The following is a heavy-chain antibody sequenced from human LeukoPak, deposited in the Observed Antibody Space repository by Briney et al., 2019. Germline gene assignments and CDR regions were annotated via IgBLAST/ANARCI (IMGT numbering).Heavy chain of an antibody. CDR1: GFTFSNYW. J-gene: IGHJ1*01. CDR3: ARELVVGVAEYFQH. D-gene: IGHD1-26*01. Sequence: GGSLRLSCAASGFTFSNYWMSWVRQAPGKGLEGVANVNKDGSEKYYMDSVRGRFTISRDNAKNSLYLQMNSLRAEDTAVYYCARELVVGVAEYFQHWGQGTLVTVSS. V-gene: IGHV3-7*01. CDR2: VNKDGSEK.